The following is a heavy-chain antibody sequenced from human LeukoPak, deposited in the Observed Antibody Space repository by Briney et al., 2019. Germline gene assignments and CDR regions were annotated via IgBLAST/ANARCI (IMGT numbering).Heavy chain of an antibody. CDR1: GFTFSDAW. D-gene: IGHD2-21*02. Sequence: GGSLRLSCAASGFTFSDAWMSWVRQAPGKGLQWVANIKQDGSEKYYVDSVKGRFTISRDNAKNSLYLQMDSLRAEDTAVYYCARRVTDAVDWGQGTLVTVSS. CDR2: IKQDGSEK. J-gene: IGHJ4*02. V-gene: IGHV3-7*01. CDR3: ARRVTDAVD.